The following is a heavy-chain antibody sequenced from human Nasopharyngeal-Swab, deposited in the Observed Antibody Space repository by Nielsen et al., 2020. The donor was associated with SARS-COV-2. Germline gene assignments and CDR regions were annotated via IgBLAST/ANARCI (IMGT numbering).Heavy chain of an antibody. Sequence: GGSLRLSFAASGVTLSRSWMHWVRQVPGKGLVWVSRIDTDGSTTDHADPVMGRFTISRDNAKNTLYLQMNNLSAEDTALYYCARDVAGADSAGGQGTLVTVSS. CDR2: IDTDGSTT. D-gene: IGHD2-21*01. CDR1: GVTLSRSW. V-gene: IGHV3-74*01. CDR3: ARDVAGADSA. J-gene: IGHJ4*02.